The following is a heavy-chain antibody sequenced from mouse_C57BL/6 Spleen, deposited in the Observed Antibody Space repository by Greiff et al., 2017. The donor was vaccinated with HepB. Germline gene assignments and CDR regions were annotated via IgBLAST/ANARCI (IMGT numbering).Heavy chain of an antibody. CDR1: GFTFSDYG. CDR2: ISNLAYSI. CDR3: GRGTLANWDGFAY. Sequence: EVMLVESGGGLVQPGGSLKLSCAASGFTFSDYGMAWVRQAPRKGPEWVAFISNLAYSIYYADTVTGRFTISRENAKNTLYLEMSSLRSEDTAMYYCGRGTLANWDGFAYWGQGTLVTVSA. D-gene: IGHD4-1*01. V-gene: IGHV5-15*04. J-gene: IGHJ3*01.